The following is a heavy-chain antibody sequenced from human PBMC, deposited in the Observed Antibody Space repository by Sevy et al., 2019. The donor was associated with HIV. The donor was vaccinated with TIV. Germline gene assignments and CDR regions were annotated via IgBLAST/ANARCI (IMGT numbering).Heavy chain of an antibody. CDR1: GFTFDDYA. D-gene: IGHD6-13*01. CDR3: AKHMQQQLARSNWFDP. Sequence: SLRLSCAASGFTFDDYAMHWVRQAPGKGLEWVSGISWNSGSIGYADSVKGRFTISRDNAKNSLYLQMNSLRAEDTALYYCAKHMQQQLARSNWFDPWGQGTLVIVSS. CDR2: ISWNSGSI. J-gene: IGHJ5*02. V-gene: IGHV3-9*01.